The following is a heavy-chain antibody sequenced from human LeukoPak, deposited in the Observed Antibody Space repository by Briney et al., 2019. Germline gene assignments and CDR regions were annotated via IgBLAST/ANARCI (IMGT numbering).Heavy chain of an antibody. CDR3: AMDYYDRSGYYPDY. D-gene: IGHD3-22*01. Sequence: ASVKVSCKASGGTFSSYAISWVRQAPGQGLEWMGGIIPIFGTANYAQKFQGRVTITTDESTSTAYMELSSLRSEDTAVYYCAMDYYDRSGYYPDYWGQGILVTVSS. CDR1: GGTFSSYA. CDR2: IIPIFGTA. J-gene: IGHJ4*02. V-gene: IGHV1-69*05.